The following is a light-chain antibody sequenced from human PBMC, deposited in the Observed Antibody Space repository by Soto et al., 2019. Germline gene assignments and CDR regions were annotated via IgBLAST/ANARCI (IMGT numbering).Light chain of an antibody. CDR1: QTIFYSSNRKDY. V-gene: IGKV4-1*01. Sequence: DIVMTQYPDSLAVSLGERATINCRSSQTIFYSSNRKDYLAWYQQKPGQPPRVLIYWASTREYGVPDRFSGSGYWSDFTLTIIKLQAEDVAVYSCQQYSASPWTFGQGNNVDFK. J-gene: IGKJ1*01. CDR2: WAS. CDR3: QQYSASPWT.